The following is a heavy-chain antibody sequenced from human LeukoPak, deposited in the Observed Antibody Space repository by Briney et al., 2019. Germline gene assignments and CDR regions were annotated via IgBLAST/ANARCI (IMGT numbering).Heavy chain of an antibody. J-gene: IGHJ4*02. CDR2: IGSSSSYI. CDR3: ATESGTYSGTCFDY. V-gene: IGHV3-21*01. CDR1: GFTFSSYS. D-gene: IGHD1-26*01. Sequence: GGSLRLSCAASGFTFSSYSMNWVRQAPGKGLEWVASIGSSSSYIYYADSVKGRFTISRDNAKNSLYLQMNSLRAEDTAVYYCATESGTYSGTCFDYWGQGALVTVSS.